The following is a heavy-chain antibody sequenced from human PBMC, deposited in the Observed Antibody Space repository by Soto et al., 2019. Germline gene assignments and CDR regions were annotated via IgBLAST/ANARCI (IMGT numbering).Heavy chain of an antibody. Sequence: QVQLVQSGAEVKKPGSSVKVSCKASGGTFSSYTISWVRQAPGQGLEWMGRIIPILGIANYAQKFQGRVTVTADKSTSTAYRELSSLRSEDTAVYYSASGPPSDIVATTNYYYGMDVWGQGTTVTVSS. CDR1: GGTFSSYT. CDR2: IIPILGIA. V-gene: IGHV1-69*02. J-gene: IGHJ6*02. D-gene: IGHD5-12*01. CDR3: ASGPPSDIVATTNYYYGMDV.